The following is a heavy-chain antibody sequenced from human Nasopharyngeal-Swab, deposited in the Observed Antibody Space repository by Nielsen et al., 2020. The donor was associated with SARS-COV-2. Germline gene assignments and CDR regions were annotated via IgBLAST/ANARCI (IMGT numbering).Heavy chain of an antibody. Sequence: GGSLRLSCAPSGFSVGSNYVSWVRQAPGKGLEWVSILYSGGVTFYADSVEGRFSISRDNSKNTIYLQMNNLRAEDTAVYYCARGRNTVLAGHSYFGMDAWGQGTMVTVSS. CDR2: LYSGGVT. D-gene: IGHD4-11*01. CDR1: GFSVGSNY. J-gene: IGHJ6*02. CDR3: ARGRNTVLAGHSYFGMDA. V-gene: IGHV3-53*01.